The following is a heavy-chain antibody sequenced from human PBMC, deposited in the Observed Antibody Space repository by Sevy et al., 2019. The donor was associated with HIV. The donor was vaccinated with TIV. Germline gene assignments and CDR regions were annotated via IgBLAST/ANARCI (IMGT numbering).Heavy chain of an antibody. CDR3: ARGIYGSGGRLGLDY. J-gene: IGHJ4*02. V-gene: IGHV3-7*01. D-gene: IGHD3-10*01. CDR1: GFSFSNYW. CDR2: IKQDGSKR. Sequence: GGSLRLSCAASGFSFSNYWMSWVRQAPGKGLEWVANIKQDGSKREYVDSVKGRLTISRDNAKNSLYLQMNSLRAEDTAVYYCARGIYGSGGRLGLDYWGQGTLVTVSS.